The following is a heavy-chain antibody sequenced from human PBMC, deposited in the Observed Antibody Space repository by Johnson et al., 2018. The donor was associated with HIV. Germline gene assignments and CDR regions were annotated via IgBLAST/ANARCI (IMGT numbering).Heavy chain of an antibody. CDR1: GFTFSSYA. CDR3: TTDDAPSYGDYGEAFDI. V-gene: IGHV3-30*04. Sequence: QVQLVESGGGLVQPGGSLRLSCAASGFTFSSYAMHWVRQAPGKGLEWVAVISYDGSNKYYADSVKGRFTIPRDNSKNTLYLQMNSLKTEDTAVYYCTTDDAPSYGDYGEAFDIWGQGTMVTVSS. CDR2: ISYDGSNK. J-gene: IGHJ3*02. D-gene: IGHD4-17*01.